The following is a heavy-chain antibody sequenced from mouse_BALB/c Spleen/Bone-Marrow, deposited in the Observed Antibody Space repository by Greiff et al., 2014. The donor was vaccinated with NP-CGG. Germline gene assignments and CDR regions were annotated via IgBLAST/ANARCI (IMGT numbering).Heavy chain of an antibody. CDR3: ARYYYYAMDY. CDR1: GFNIKDTY. V-gene: IGHV14-3*02. CDR2: IDPANGNT. J-gene: IGHJ4*01. Sequence: VQLQQSGAELVKPGASVKLSCTASGFNIKDTYIHWVKQRPEQGLERIGRIDPANGNTKYDPKFQGKATITADTSSNTAYLQLSSLTSEDTAVYYCARYYYYAMDYWGQGTSVTVSS.